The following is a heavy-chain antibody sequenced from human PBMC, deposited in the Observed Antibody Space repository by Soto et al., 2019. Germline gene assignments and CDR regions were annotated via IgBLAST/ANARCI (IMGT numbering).Heavy chain of an antibody. CDR1: GFTFSIYN. V-gene: IGHV3-23*01. Sequence: VQLLESGGGLVQPGGSLRLSCVASGFTFSIYNMNWVRHAPGKGLEWVSVITGSGDYTNYADSVKGRFTSSRDNSKNTLYLQMNSLRAEDTAVYFCARRITSSFDYWGQGTLVTVSS. J-gene: IGHJ4*02. CDR2: ITGSGDYT. D-gene: IGHD1-20*01. CDR3: ARRITSSFDY.